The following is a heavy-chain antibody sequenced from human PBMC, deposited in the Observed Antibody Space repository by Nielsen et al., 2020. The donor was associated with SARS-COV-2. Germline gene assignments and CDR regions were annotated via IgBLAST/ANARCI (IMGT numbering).Heavy chain of an antibody. CDR2: IRSKANDYAT. V-gene: IGHV3-73*01. Sequence: GESLKISCAASGFTFSDSSMNWVRQASGKGLEWLGRIRSKANDYATAYAASVKGRFTISRDNAENSLSLQMNSLRAEDTAVYYCARESVTGTDAFDIWGQGTVVTVSS. J-gene: IGHJ3*02. CDR1: GFTFSDSS. CDR3: ARESVTGTDAFDI. D-gene: IGHD6-19*01.